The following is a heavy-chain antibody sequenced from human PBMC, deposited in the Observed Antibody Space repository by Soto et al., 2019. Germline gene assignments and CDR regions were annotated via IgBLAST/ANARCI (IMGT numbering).Heavy chain of an antibody. CDR2: FRGGSGAK. CDR3: ARWNGFVDA. D-gene: IGHD1-1*01. J-gene: IGHJ5*02. CDR1: GFSLGPYG. V-gene: IGHV3-23*01. Sequence: GGSLRLSCAVSGFSLGPYGVTWVRQTPEKGLEWVAGFRGGSGAKFYADSVRGRFTISRDNSTAYLQMNNLRPEDTAVYFCARWNGFVDAWGQGSPVTVSS.